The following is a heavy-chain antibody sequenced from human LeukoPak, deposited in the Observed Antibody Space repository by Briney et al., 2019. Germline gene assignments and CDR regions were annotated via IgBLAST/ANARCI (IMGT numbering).Heavy chain of an antibody. J-gene: IGHJ4*02. Sequence: PGRSLRLSCAASGFTFSSYGMNWVRQAPDKGLEWVAGISYDGSYKNYADSVKGRFTISRDNSKNTLYLQMNTLRVEDMAVYYCAKDKTCSYDSGGATSHYFDYWGQGTLVTVSS. CDR2: ISYDGSYK. D-gene: IGHD3-22*01. CDR3: AKDKTCSYDSGGATSHYFDY. CDR1: GFTFSSYG. V-gene: IGHV3-30*18.